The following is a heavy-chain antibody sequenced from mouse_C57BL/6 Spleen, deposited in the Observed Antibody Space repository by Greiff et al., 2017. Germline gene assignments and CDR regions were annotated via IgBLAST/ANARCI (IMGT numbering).Heavy chain of an antibody. V-gene: IGHV5-12*01. Sequence: EAMLVESGGGLVQPGGSLKLSCAASGFTFSDYYMYWVRQTPEKRLEWVAYISNGGGSTYYPDTVKGRFTISRDNAKNTLYLQMSRLESEDTAMYYCARHHEGFYDYDWYFDVWGTGTTVTVSS. CDR1: GFTFSDYY. J-gene: IGHJ1*03. D-gene: IGHD2-4*01. CDR3: ARHHEGFYDYDWYFDV. CDR2: ISNGGGST.